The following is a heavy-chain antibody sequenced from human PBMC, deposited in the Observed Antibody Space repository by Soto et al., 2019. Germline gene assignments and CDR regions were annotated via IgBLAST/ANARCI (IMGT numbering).Heavy chain of an antibody. D-gene: IGHD6-13*01. Sequence: GGSLRLSCAASGFTFSSYAMHWVRQAPGKGLEWVAVISYDGSNKYYADSVKGRFTISRDNSKNTLYLQMNSLRAEDTAVYYCARDQGRSSSWYGAHFDYWGQGTLVTVSS. V-gene: IGHV3-30-3*01. CDR1: GFTFSSYA. CDR3: ARDQGRSSSWYGAHFDY. CDR2: ISYDGSNK. J-gene: IGHJ4*02.